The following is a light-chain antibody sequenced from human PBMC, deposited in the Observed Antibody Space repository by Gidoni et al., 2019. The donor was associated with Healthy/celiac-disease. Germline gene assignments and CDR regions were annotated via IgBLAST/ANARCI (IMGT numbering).Light chain of an antibody. CDR2: CAS. V-gene: IGKV4-1*01. CDR3: QQYYSTPWT. Sequence: DIVMTKSPDSLAVSLGERATINCKSSQSVLYSSNNRNYLAWYQQKPGQPPKLLIYCASTRESGVPDRFSGSGSGTDVTLTISSLQAEDVAVYYCQQYYSTPWTFGQGTKVEIK. CDR1: QSVLYSSNNRNY. J-gene: IGKJ1*01.